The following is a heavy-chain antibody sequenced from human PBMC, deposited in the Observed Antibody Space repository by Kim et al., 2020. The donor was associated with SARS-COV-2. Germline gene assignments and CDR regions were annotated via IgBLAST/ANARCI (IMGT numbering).Heavy chain of an antibody. D-gene: IGHD4-17*01. CDR3: TTYGDYGY. CDR2: GGTT. Sequence: GGTTDYAAPVKGRFTISRDDSKNTLYLQMNSLKTEDTAVYYCTTYGDYGYWGQGTLVTVSS. V-gene: IGHV3-15*01. J-gene: IGHJ4*02.